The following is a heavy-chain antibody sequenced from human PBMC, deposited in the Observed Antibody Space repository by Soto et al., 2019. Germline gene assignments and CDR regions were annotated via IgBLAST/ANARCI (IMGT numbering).Heavy chain of an antibody. CDR2: ISRDGTNT. CDR1: RFSFGSFG. V-gene: IGHV3-30*03. J-gene: IGHJ4*02. CDR3: ARGNLSFDFGS. Sequence: QIQLVESGGGVVQPGGSLRLSCGASRFSFGSFGVHWVRQAPGRGLEWVAFISRDGTNTFYGDSVKGRFTLSRDNSRNTAYLQMTALRDDDTALYYCARGNLSFDFGSGGQGTLVIVSS.